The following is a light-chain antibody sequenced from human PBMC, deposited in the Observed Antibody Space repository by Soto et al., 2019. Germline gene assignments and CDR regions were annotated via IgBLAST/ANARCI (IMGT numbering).Light chain of an antibody. CDR3: QQSYSTPYT. V-gene: IGKV1-39*01. Sequence: DFQMTQSPSSLSASVGDRVTITCRASQSISTYLNWYQQKSGRAPKLLIYGASSLEIGVPSRFSGSGSGTDFTLTISSLETEDFATYYCQQSYSTPYTFGQGTEVEIK. CDR2: GAS. J-gene: IGKJ2*01. CDR1: QSISTY.